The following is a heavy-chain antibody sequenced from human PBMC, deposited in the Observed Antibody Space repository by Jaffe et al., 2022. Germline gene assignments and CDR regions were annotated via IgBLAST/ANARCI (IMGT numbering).Heavy chain of an antibody. V-gene: IGHV3-23*01. CDR3: AKDQVCTGGLCYTFDP. CDR1: GFTFSSYA. CDR2: ISGSGTST. Sequence: EVQLLESGGGLVQPGGSLRLSCAASGFTFSSYAMSWVRQAPGKGLEWVSAISGSGTSTYYADSVKGRFTISRDNSKNTLYLQMNSLRAEDTAVYYCAKDQVCTGGLCYTFDPWGQGTLVTVSS. J-gene: IGHJ5*02. D-gene: IGHD2-8*02.